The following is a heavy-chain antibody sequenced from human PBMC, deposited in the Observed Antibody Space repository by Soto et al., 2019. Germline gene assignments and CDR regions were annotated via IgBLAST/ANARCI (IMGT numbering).Heavy chain of an antibody. CDR3: ARPDSSSSGWFDP. Sequence: GRSLRLSCAASGFTFSSYAMHWVRQAPGKGLEWVAVISYDGSNKYYADSVKGRFTISRDNSKNTLYLQMNSLRADDTAVYYCARPDSSSSGWFDPWGQGTLVTVSS. V-gene: IGHV3-30-3*01. J-gene: IGHJ5*02. D-gene: IGHD6-6*01. CDR2: ISYDGSNK. CDR1: GFTFSSYA.